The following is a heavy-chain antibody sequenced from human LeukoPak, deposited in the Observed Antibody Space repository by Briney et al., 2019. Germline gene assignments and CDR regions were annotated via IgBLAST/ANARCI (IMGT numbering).Heavy chain of an antibody. Sequence: GGSLRLSCAASGFTFSSYWMSWVRQAPGKGLEWVANIKEDGSEKHYVDSVKGRFTISRDNAKNTLYLQMNSLRAEDTAVYYCARGGGIRYGSLDYWGQGTLVTVSS. J-gene: IGHJ4*02. V-gene: IGHV3-7*01. D-gene: IGHD3-10*01. CDR1: GFTFSSYW. CDR3: ARGGGIRYGSLDY. CDR2: IKEDGSEK.